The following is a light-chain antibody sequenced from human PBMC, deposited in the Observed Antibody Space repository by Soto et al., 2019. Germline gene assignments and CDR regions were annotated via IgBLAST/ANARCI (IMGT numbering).Light chain of an antibody. V-gene: IGKV3-20*01. CDR2: GAS. CDR3: HQYDDGPYT. CDR1: QSINSIY. J-gene: IGKJ2*01. Sequence: EIVLTQSPCTLSLSPGGRATLSCRASQSINSIYLAWRQQKPGQAPRLLIYGASNRATGIPDRFSGSGSGTEFPLTTTSLQSEDFAVYYCHQYDDGPYTFGQGTKVDIK.